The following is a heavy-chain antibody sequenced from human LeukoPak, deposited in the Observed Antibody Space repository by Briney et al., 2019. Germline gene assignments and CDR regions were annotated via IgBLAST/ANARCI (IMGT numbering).Heavy chain of an antibody. CDR2: ISSSSSYI. D-gene: IGHD3-22*01. J-gene: IGHJ3*02. Sequence: GGSLKLSCAASGFTFSSYSMNWVRQAPGKGLEWVSSISSSSSYIYYADSVKGRFTISRDNAKNSLYLQMNSLRAEDTAVYYCARDAGGYYDSSGLDAFDIWGQGTMVTVSS. CDR1: GFTFSSYS. V-gene: IGHV3-21*01. CDR3: ARDAGGYYDSSGLDAFDI.